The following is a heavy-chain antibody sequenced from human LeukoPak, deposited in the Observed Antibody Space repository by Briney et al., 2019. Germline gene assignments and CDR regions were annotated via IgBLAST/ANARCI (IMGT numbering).Heavy chain of an antibody. CDR2: IYYSGST. Sequence: SETLSLTCTVSGGSISSYYWSWIRQPPGKGLEWIGSIYYSGSTYYNPSLKSRVTISVDTSKNQFSLKLSSVTAADTAVYYCARVRYSSSYGMDVWGQGTTVTVSS. CDR3: ARVRYSSSYGMDV. V-gene: IGHV4-39*07. D-gene: IGHD6-13*01. J-gene: IGHJ6*02. CDR1: GGSISSYY.